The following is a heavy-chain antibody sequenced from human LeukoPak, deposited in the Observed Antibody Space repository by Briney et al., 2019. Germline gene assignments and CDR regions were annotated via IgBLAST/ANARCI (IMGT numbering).Heavy chain of an antibody. D-gene: IGHD6-13*01. Sequence: ASVKVSCKASGYTFTNYGVTWVRQAPGQGLEWMGWINPHSGDTGYAQKFQGRVTMTRDMSITTTYMELTRLRSDDTAFYYCARWDGYSSSPDYWGQGSLVTVSS. J-gene: IGHJ4*02. V-gene: IGHV1-2*02. CDR2: INPHSGDT. CDR1: GYTFTNYG. CDR3: ARWDGYSSSPDY.